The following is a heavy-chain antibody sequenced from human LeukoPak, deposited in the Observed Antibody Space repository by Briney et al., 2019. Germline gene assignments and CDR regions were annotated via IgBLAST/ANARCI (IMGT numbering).Heavy chain of an antibody. V-gene: IGHV4-39*01. CDR2: IYYSGST. CDR3: ARPQRYSNYALDY. Sequence: SETLSLTRTVSGGSISGSSYYWGWIRQPPGKGLEWIGSIYYSGSTYYKPSLKSRVTMSVDTSKDQFSLKLSSVTAADTAVYYCARPQRYSNYALDYWGQGTLVTVSS. D-gene: IGHD4-11*01. J-gene: IGHJ4*02. CDR1: GGSISGSSYY.